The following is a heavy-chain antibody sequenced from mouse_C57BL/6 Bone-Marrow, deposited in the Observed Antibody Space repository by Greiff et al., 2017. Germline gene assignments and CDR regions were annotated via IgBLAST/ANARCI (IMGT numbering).Heavy chain of an antibody. CDR1: GFTFSSYA. CDR2: ISDGGSYT. J-gene: IGHJ4*01. CDR3: ARDWERYDMDY. Sequence: EVKLMESGGGLVKPGGSLKLSCAASGFTFSSYAMSWVRQTPEKRLEWVATISDGGSYTYYPDNVQGQVTITRDTAKNNLYLQISSLTSEDTAIYYCARDWERYDMDYWGQGTSLTVSS. V-gene: IGHV5-4*01. D-gene: IGHD2-14*01.